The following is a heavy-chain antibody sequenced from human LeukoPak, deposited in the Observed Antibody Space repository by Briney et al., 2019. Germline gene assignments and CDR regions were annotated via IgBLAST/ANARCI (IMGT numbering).Heavy chain of an antibody. CDR2: IYYSGST. CDR1: GGSISSYY. J-gene: IGHJ4*02. V-gene: IGHV4-59*01. CDR3: ARLEPERGWYIDY. Sequence: SGTLSLTCTVSGGSISSYYWSWIRQPPGKGLEWIGYIYYSGSTNYNPSLKSRVTISVDTSKNQFSLKLSSVTAADTAVYYCARLEPERGWYIDYWGQGTLVTVSS. D-gene: IGHD6-19*01.